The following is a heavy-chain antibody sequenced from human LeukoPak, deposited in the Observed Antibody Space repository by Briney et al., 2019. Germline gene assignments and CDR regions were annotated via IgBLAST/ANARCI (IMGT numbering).Heavy chain of an antibody. V-gene: IGHV4-4*07. CDR2: IYTSGST. J-gene: IGHJ4*02. D-gene: IGHD2-2*01. CDR1: GGSISSYY. Sequence: SETLSLTCTVSGGSISSYYWSWIRQPAGKGLEWIGRIYTSGSTNYNPSLKSRVTISVDRSKNQFSLKLSSVTAADTAVYYCARDCGSTSCYDYWGQGTLVTVSS. CDR3: ARDCGSTSCYDY.